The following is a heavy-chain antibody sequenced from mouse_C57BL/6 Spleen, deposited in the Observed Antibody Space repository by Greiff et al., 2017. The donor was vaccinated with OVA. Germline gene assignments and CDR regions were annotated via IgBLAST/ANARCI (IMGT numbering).Heavy chain of an antibody. CDR3: ARIYDGYYV. D-gene: IGHD2-3*01. CDR1: GYAFSSSW. V-gene: IGHV1-82*01. J-gene: IGHJ3*01. CDR2: IYPGDGDT. Sequence: VHLVESGPELVKPGASVKISCKASGYAFSSSWMNWVKQRPGKGLEWIGRIYPGDGDTNYNGKFKGKATLTADKSSSTAYMQRSSLTSEDSAVYFCARIYDGYYVWGQGTLVTVSA.